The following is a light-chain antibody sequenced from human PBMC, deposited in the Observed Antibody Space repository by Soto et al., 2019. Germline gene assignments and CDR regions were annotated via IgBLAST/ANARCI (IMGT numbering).Light chain of an antibody. J-gene: IGLJ1*01. CDR1: SSDVGSDYNY. CDR3: CSYTTSSTYV. Sequence: QSVLTQLASGSGSPGQSIAISCTGTSSDVGSDYNYVSWYQQHPGKAPKLMVYDVNTRPSGVSNRFSGSKSGTTASLTISGLQAEDEADYYCCSYTTSSTYVFGTGTKVTVL. CDR2: DVN. V-gene: IGLV2-14*03.